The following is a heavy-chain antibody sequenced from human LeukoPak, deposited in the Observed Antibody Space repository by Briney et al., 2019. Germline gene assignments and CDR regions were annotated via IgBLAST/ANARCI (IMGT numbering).Heavy chain of an antibody. Sequence: GASVKVSCKASGYTFTSYGISWVRQAPGQGLEWMGWISAYNGNTNCAQKLQGRVTMTTDTSTSTAYMELRSLRSDDTAVYYCARGSGYDWGGYYYYMDVWGKGTTVTVSS. CDR1: GYTFTSYG. V-gene: IGHV1-18*01. CDR2: ISAYNGNT. CDR3: ARGSGYDWGGYYYYMDV. J-gene: IGHJ6*03. D-gene: IGHD5-12*01.